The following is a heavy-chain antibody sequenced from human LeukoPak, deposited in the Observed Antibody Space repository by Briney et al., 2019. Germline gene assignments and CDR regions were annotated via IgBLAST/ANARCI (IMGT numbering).Heavy chain of an antibody. CDR1: GFTFSSYW. J-gene: IGHJ4*02. V-gene: IGHV3-7*01. CDR3: ASRGWLIDYYDSSGPFDY. Sequence: HPGGSLRLSCAASGFTFSSYWMSWVRQAPGKGLEWVANIKQDGSEKYYVDSVKGRFTISRDNAKNSLYLQMNSLRAEDTGVYYCASRGWLIDYYDSSGPFDYWGQGTLVTVSS. D-gene: IGHD3-22*01. CDR2: IKQDGSEK.